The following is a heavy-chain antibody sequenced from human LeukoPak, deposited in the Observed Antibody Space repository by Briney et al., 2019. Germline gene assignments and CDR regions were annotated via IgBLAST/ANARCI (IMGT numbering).Heavy chain of an antibody. CDR1: GGSFSGYY. CDR3: ARGPDVYSSSWYGGGMDV. CDR2: INHSGST. J-gene: IGHJ6*02. Sequence: RASETLSLTCAVYGGSFSGYYWSWIRQRPGKGLEWIGEINHSGSTNYNPSLKSRVTISVDTSKNQFSLKLSSVTAADTAVYYCARGPDVYSSSWYGGGMDVWGQGTTVTVSS. D-gene: IGHD6-13*01. V-gene: IGHV4-34*01.